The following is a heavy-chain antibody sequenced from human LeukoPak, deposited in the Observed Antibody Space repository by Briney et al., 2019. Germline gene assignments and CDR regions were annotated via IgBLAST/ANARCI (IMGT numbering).Heavy chain of an antibody. CDR1: GGSIGSYH. CDR3: ARDGTQIV. V-gene: IGHV4-4*07. CDR2: IHSSGST. Sequence: SETLSLTCTVSGGSIGSYHWNWIRQPAGKGLEWIGRIHSSGSTDYNPSLKGRVTISVDTSKNQFSLKLSSVTAADTAVYYCARDGTQIVWGQGTLVTVSS. J-gene: IGHJ4*02. D-gene: IGHD3-22*01.